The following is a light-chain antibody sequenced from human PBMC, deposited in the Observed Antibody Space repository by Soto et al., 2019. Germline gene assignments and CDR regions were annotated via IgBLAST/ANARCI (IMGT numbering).Light chain of an antibody. CDR3: NSDTSTFTRV. Sequence: QSVLTQPASVSGSPGQSITISCTGTSNDVGGYHYVSWYQQYPGKAPKLMIYEVSNRPSGVSNRFSGSKSGKTASRTISGPQADVDAYYSCNSDTSTFTRVFGTGTKVTVL. V-gene: IGLV2-14*01. J-gene: IGLJ1*01. CDR1: SNDVGGYHY. CDR2: EVS.